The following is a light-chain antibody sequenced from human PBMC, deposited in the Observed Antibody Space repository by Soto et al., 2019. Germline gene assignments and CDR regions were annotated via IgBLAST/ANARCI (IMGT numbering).Light chain of an antibody. CDR2: DAS. CDR1: QSISSW. V-gene: IGKV1-5*01. CDR3: QQYNTYWT. Sequence: DIQMTQSPSTLSASVGDRVTITCRASQSISSWLAWYQQKPGKAPNLLIYDASSLESGVPSRFSGSGSGTEFTLTISSLRPDDFATYYCQQYNTYWTFGQGTKVEIK. J-gene: IGKJ1*01.